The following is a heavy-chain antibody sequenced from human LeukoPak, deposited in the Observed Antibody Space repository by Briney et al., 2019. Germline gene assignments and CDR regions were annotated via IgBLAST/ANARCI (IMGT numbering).Heavy chain of an antibody. D-gene: IGHD6-19*01. Sequence: ASVKVSCKASGGTFSSYAISWVRQAPGQGLEWMGGIIPIFGTANYAQKFQGRVTITADKSTSTAYMELSSLRSEDTAVYYCASSYSSGWYGTLFDYWGQGTLVTVPS. V-gene: IGHV1-69*06. CDR2: IIPIFGTA. CDR3: ASSYSSGWYGTLFDY. CDR1: GGTFSSYA. J-gene: IGHJ4*02.